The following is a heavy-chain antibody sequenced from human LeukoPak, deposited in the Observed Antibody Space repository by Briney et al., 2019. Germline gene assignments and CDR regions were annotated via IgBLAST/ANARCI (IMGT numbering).Heavy chain of an antibody. CDR1: GGSISSGSYY. CDR3: ARDRYYYDSSGYSNWFDP. D-gene: IGHD3-22*01. CDR2: IYYSGST. Sequence: SETLSLTCTVSGGSISSGSYYWSWIRQPPGKGLEWIGYIYYSGSTNYNPSLKSRVTISVDTSKNQFSLKLSSVTAADTAVYYCARDRYYYDSSGYSNWFDPWGQGTLVTVSS. V-gene: IGHV4-61*01. J-gene: IGHJ5*02.